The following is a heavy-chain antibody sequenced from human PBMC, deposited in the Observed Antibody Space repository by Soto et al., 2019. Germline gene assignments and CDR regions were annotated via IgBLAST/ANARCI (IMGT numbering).Heavy chain of an antibody. V-gene: IGHV3-33*08. CDR3: AYIAVAGHNWFDP. CDR2: IWYGGSSK. Sequence: GGSLRLSCAASGFTFSSYAMSWVRQAPGKGLEWVAVIWYGGSSKYYADSVKGRFTISRDNSKNTLYLQMSSLRSEDTAVYYCAYIAVAGHNWFDPWGQGTLVTVSS. CDR1: GFTFSSYA. J-gene: IGHJ5*02. D-gene: IGHD6-19*01.